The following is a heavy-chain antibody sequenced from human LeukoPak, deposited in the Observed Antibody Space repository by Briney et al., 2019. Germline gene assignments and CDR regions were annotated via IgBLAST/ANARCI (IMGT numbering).Heavy chain of an antibody. D-gene: IGHD3-10*01. Sequence: SETLSLTCTVSGGSISSYYWSWIRQPPGKGLEWIGYIYYSGSTNYNPSLKSRVTISVDTSKNQFSLKLSSVTAADTAVYYCARAVAYYGSGSSFDYWGQGTLVTVSS. V-gene: IGHV4-59*01. CDR2: IYYSGST. J-gene: IGHJ4*02. CDR3: ARAVAYYGSGSSFDY. CDR1: GGSISSYY.